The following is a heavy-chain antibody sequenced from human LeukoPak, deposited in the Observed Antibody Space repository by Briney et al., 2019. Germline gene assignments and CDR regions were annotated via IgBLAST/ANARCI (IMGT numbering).Heavy chain of an antibody. V-gene: IGHV4-39*01. CDR1: GGSISSSSYY. D-gene: IGHD5-12*01. J-gene: IGHJ5*02. CDR3: ARQYSGYLRNWFDP. CDR2: MYYSGSS. Sequence: SETLSLTCNVSGGSISSSSYYWGWIRQPPGKGLEWIGSMYYSGSSYYNPSLKSRVTISVDTSKNQFSLKLSFVTAADTAVYYCARQYSGYLRNWFDPWGQGTLVTVSS.